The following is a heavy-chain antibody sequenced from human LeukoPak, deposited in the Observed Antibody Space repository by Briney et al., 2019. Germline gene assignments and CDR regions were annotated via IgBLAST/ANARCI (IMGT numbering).Heavy chain of an antibody. CDR2: ISSSGSTI. CDR3: ARERTRGMATID. Sequence: GGPLRLSCAPSGFTFSFFEKNCVRHAPGKGLEWVSYISSSGSTIYYADSVKGRLAISRDNSKNTLYRPMNSPKAEDTAGYYCARERTRGMATIDWGQGTLVTVSS. V-gene: IGHV3-48*03. CDR1: GFTFSFFE. D-gene: IGHD5-24*01. J-gene: IGHJ4*02.